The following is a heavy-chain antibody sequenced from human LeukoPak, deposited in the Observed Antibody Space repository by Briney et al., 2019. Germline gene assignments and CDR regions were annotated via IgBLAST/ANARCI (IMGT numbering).Heavy chain of an antibody. CDR3: ARDPGLRYFDL. CDR1: GGSISNYF. V-gene: IGHV4-59*01. CDR2: IGYSGST. Sequence: SETLSLTCTVSGGSISNYFWSWIRQPPGKGLEWIGCIGYSGSTSYNPSLRSRVTMSVDTSKNQFSLKLNSVTAADTAVYYCARDPGLRYFDLWGRGTLVTVSS. J-gene: IGHJ2*01.